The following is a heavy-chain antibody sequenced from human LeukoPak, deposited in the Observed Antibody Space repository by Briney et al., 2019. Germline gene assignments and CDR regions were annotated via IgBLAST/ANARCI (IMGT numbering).Heavy chain of an antibody. J-gene: IGHJ4*02. CDR1: GLTFSIYG. CDR3: ARGRDGYKYYFDY. V-gene: IGHV3-7*04. Sequence: GGSLRLSCAVSGLTFSIYGMHWVRQAPGKGLEWVANIKQDGSEKYYVDSVKGRFTISRDNAKNSLYLQMNSLRAEDTAVYYCARGRDGYKYYFDYWGQGTLVTVSS. D-gene: IGHD5-24*01. CDR2: IKQDGSEK.